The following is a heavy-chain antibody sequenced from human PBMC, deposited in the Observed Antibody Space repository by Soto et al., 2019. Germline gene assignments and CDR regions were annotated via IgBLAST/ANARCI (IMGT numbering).Heavy chain of an antibody. J-gene: IGHJ3*02. Sequence: EVQLVESGGGLVQPGRSLRLSCAASGFTFDDYAMHWVRQAPGKGLEWVSGISWNSGSIGYADSVKGRFTISRDNAKNSLYLQMNGLRAEDTALYYCAKDIDGWVTGDAFDIGGQGTMVTVSS. CDR3: AKDIDGWVTGDAFDI. CDR2: ISWNSGSI. V-gene: IGHV3-9*01. D-gene: IGHD3-10*01. CDR1: GFTFDDYA.